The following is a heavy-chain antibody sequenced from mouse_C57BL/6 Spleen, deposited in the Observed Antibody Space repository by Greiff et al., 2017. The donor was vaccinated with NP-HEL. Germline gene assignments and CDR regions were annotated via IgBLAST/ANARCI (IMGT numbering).Heavy chain of an antibody. J-gene: IGHJ4*01. CDR1: GYAFTNYL. Sequence: QVQLKQSGAELVRPGTSVKVSCKASGYAFTNYLIEWVKQRPGQGLEWIGVINPGSGGTNYNEKFKGKATLTADKSSSTAYMQLSSLTSDDSAVYFCARRDYYGSSYGAMDYWGQGTSVTVSS. V-gene: IGHV1-54*01. D-gene: IGHD1-1*01. CDR2: INPGSGGT. CDR3: ARRDYYGSSYGAMDY.